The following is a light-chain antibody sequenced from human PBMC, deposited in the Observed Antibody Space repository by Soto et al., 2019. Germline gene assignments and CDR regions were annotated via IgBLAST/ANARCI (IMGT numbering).Light chain of an antibody. J-gene: IGKJ1*01. CDR2: WAS. Sequence: IEIPHFLESPPGAGGERATSTCRSSPNLLHSSDDSNYLTWYQQKPGQPPKLLIYWASTRQSGVPARFSGSGSGTDFTLTINSLQAADVAVYYCQQHYSTPSTFGQGTKVDI. CDR3: QQHYSTPST. V-gene: IGKV4-1*01. CDR1: PNLLHSSDDSNY.